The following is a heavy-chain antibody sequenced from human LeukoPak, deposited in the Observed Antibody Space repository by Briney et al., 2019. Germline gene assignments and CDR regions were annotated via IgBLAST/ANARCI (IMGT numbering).Heavy chain of an antibody. D-gene: IGHD3-3*01. V-gene: IGHV1-3*01. Sequence: ASVKVSCKASGYTFTSYAMHWVRQAPGQRLEWMGWINAGNGNTEYSQKFQGRVTITADESTSTAYMELSSLRSEDTAVYYCASSPFGVVIPSAFDIWGQGTMVTVSS. CDR1: GYTFTSYA. CDR3: ASSPFGVVIPSAFDI. J-gene: IGHJ3*02. CDR2: INAGNGNT.